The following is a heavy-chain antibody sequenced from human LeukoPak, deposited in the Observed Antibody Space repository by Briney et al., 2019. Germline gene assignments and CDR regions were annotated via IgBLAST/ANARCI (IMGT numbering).Heavy chain of an antibody. CDR2: IYTSGST. D-gene: IGHD6-13*01. J-gene: IGHJ4*02. CDR3: ARDTSSSWGFNY. Sequence: SQTLSLTCTVSGGSISSGHYFWSWIRQPAGRGLEWIGRIYTSGSTTYNPSLKSRVTISVDTTKNQFSLKLSSVTAAETAVYYCARDTSSSWGFNYWGQGALVTVSS. V-gene: IGHV4-61*02. CDR1: GGSISSGHYF.